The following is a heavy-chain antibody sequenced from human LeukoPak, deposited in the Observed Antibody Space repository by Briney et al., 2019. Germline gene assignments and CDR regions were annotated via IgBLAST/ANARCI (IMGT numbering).Heavy chain of an antibody. Sequence: SETLPLTCAVYGGSFSGYYWSWIRQPPGKGLEWIGEINHSGSTNYNPSLKSRVTISVDTSKNQFSLKLSSVTAADTAVYYCARGETGYSYVFDYWGQGTLVTVSS. V-gene: IGHV4-34*01. CDR2: INHSGST. J-gene: IGHJ4*02. D-gene: IGHD5-18*01. CDR1: GGSFSGYY. CDR3: ARGETGYSYVFDY.